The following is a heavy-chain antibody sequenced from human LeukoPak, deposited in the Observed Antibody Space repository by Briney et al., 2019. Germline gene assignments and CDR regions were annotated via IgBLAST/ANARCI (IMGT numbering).Heavy chain of an antibody. CDR1: GFTFSSFW. D-gene: IGHD2-15*01. V-gene: IGHV3-74*01. CDR3: ARVRMEDDFNPFDY. J-gene: IGHJ4*02. Sequence: PGGSLRLSCAASGFTFSSFWIYWVRHAPGKGLVWVSRINSDVSETIYADSVKGRFTISRDNAKNTLYLQMNSLRAEDTAVYYCARVRMEDDFNPFDYWGQGTLVTVSS. CDR2: INSDVSET.